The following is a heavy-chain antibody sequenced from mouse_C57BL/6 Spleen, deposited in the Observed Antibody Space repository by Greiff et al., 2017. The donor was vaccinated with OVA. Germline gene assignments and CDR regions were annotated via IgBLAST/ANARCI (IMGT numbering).Heavy chain of an antibody. CDR1: GYTFTSYW. D-gene: IGHD1-1*01. CDR3: ARVYGSTGDYFDY. V-gene: IGHV1-69*01. CDR2: IDTSDSYT. Sequence: QVQLQQPGAELVMPGASVKLSCKASGYTFTSYWMHWVKQRPGQGLEWIGEIDTSDSYTNYNQKFKGKATLTVDKSSSTAYMQLSSLTSEDSAVYYCARVYGSTGDYFDYWGQGTTLTVSS. J-gene: IGHJ2*01.